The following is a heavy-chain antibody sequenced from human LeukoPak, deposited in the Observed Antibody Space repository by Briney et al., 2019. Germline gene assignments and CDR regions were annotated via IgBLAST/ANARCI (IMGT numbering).Heavy chain of an antibody. D-gene: IGHD6-19*01. Sequence: ASVTVSCKASGYTFTGYYMHWVRQAPGQGLEWMGWINPNSGGTNYAQKFQGRVTMTRDTSISTAYMELSRLRSDDTAVYYCARGNIAVVGSDFDLWGRGTLVTVSS. CDR1: GYTFTGYY. CDR3: ARGNIAVVGSDFDL. V-gene: IGHV1-2*02. J-gene: IGHJ2*01. CDR2: INPNSGGT.